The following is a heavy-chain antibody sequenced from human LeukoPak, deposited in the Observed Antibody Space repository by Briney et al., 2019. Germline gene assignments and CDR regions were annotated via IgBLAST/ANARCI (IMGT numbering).Heavy chain of an antibody. CDR2: TYYRSKWYD. J-gene: IGHJ3*02. CDR3: AREVRRQHLGQRTNIDAFDI. CDR1: GDSVSSNNAA. D-gene: IGHD6-13*01. V-gene: IGHV6-1*01. Sequence: SQTLSLTCAISGDSVSSNNAAWNWIRQSPSRGLEWLGRTYYRSKWYDDYEVSVKSRITINPDTSKNQFSLQLNSVSPADTAVYYCAREVRRQHLGQRTNIDAFDIWGQGTMVAVSS.